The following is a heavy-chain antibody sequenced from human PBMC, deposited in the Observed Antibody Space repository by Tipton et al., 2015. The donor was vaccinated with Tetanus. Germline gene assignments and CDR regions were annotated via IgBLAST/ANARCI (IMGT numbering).Heavy chain of an antibody. CDR2: ISDGGST. CDR3: ARVGAWTIPRDAVKRGSFWYFDL. V-gene: IGHV4-30-4*01. Sequence: TLSLTCTVFNGSINSADYYWYWIRQSPGKGLELIGHISDGGSTYYNPSLKGRVTMSADTSKNQFSLKLRSVTVADTAVYYCARVGAWTIPRDAVKRGSFWYFDLWGRGSLVTVSS. CDR1: NGSINSADYY. D-gene: IGHD3-16*01. J-gene: IGHJ2*01.